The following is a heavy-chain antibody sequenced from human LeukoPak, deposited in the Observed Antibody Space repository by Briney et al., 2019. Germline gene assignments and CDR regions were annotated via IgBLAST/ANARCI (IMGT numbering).Heavy chain of an antibody. CDR3: ATDVPAVTIFGY. Sequence: GGSLRLSCAASGFTVSSNYMSWVRQAPGKGLEWVSVIYSGGSTYYADSVKGRFTISRDNSKSTLYLQMNSLRAEDTAVYYCATDVPAVTIFGYWGQGTLVTVSS. CDR2: IYSGGST. J-gene: IGHJ4*02. V-gene: IGHV3-66*01. D-gene: IGHD2-2*01. CDR1: GFTVSSNY.